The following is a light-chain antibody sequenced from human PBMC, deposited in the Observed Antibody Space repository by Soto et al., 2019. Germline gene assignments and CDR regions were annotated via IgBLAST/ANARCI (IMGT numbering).Light chain of an antibody. CDR3: SSYTSITTVI. CDR2: EVS. Sequence: QSALTQPPSASGSPGQTVTISCTGTSSDVGGYDYVSWYQQHPGEAPKLLIYEVSYRPSGVSNRFSGSKSGNAASLTISGLQAEDEADYYCSSYTSITTVIFGGGTKVTVL. CDR1: SSDVGGYDY. V-gene: IGLV2-14*01. J-gene: IGLJ2*01.